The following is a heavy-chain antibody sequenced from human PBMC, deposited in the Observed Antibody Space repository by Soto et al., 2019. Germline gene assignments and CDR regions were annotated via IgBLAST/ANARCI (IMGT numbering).Heavy chain of an antibody. V-gene: IGHV1-8*01. CDR2: MNPNSGNT. CDR1: GYTFTSYD. CDR3: ARGLAVAGTYYYYMDV. D-gene: IGHD6-19*01. J-gene: IGHJ6*03. Sequence: QVQLVQSGAEVKKPGASVKVSCKASGYTFTSYDINWVRQATGQGLEWMGWMNPNSGNTGYAQKFQGRVTMTRNTCISTAYMELSSLRSEDTAVYYCARGLAVAGTYYYYMDVWGKGTTVTVSS.